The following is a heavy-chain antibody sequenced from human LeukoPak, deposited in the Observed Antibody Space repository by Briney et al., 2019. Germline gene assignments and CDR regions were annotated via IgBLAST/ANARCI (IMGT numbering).Heavy chain of an antibody. CDR3: AELGITMIGGV. CDR2: ISYDGSKR. D-gene: IGHD3-10*02. Sequence: GVSLRLSCAASGFTFSTYSMHWVRQAPGQGLQWVALISYDGSKRYYTDSVEGRFTTSRDNSKNTLYLQMDSLRAEDTAVYYCAELGITMIGGVWGKGTTVTISS. J-gene: IGHJ6*04. V-gene: IGHV3-30*04. CDR1: GFTFSTYS.